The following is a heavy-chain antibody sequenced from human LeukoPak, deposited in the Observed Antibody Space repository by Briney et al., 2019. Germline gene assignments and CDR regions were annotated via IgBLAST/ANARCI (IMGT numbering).Heavy chain of an antibody. Sequence: GGSLRLSCAASGFTFRNFGMHWVRQAPGKGLEWVSYIRFDGSNQYYTDSVKGRFGISRDNSKNTVYLQMNSLRTEDTAVYYCAKRAGSAWSAGAWGQGTLVTVSS. D-gene: IGHD3-10*01. V-gene: IGHV3-30*02. CDR2: IRFDGSNQ. CDR3: AKRAGSAWSAGA. J-gene: IGHJ5*02. CDR1: GFTFRNFG.